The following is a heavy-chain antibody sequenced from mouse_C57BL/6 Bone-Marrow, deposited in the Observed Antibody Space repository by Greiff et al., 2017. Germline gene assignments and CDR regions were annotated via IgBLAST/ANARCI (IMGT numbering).Heavy chain of an antibody. CDR2: IDPSDSYT. V-gene: IGHV1-69*01. D-gene: IGHD1-1*01. CDR1: GYTFTSYW. J-gene: IGHJ3*01. CDR3: AREGDGSSILWAY. Sequence: QVHVKQPGAELVMPGASVKLSCKASGYTFTSYWMHWVKQRPGQGLEWIGEIDPSDSYTNYNQKFKGKSTLTVDKSSSTAYMQLSSLTSEDSAVYYCAREGDGSSILWAYWGQGTLVTVSA.